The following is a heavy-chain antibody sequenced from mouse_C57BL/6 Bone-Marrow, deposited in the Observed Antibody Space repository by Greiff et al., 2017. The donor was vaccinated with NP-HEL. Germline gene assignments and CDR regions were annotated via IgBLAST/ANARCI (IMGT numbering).Heavy chain of an antibody. CDR1: GYTFTSYW. V-gene: IGHV1-53*01. CDR3: ARSGSYYGILYYAMDY. CDR2: INPSNGGT. J-gene: IGHJ4*01. D-gene: IGHD2-10*01. Sequence: QVQLKQPGTELVKPGASVKLSCKASGYTFTSYWMHWVKQRPGQGLEWIGNINPSNGGTNYNEKFKSKATLTVDKSSSTAYMQLSSLTSEDSAVYYCARSGSYYGILYYAMDYWGQGTSVTVSS.